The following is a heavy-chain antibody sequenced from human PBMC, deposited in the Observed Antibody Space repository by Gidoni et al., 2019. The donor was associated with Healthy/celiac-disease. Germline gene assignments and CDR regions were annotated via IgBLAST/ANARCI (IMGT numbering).Heavy chain of an antibody. D-gene: IGHD3-22*01. V-gene: IGHV2-5*02. CDR1: GFSLSTSGVG. CDR2: IYWDDDK. Sequence: THIRALTCTFSGFSLSTSGVGVGWIRQPPGKALEWLALIYWDDDKRYSPSLKSRLTITKDTSKNQVVLTMTNMDPVDTATYYCALVTYYYDSSGQGTGYFDYWGQGTLVTVSS. CDR3: ALVTYYYDSSGQGTGYFDY. J-gene: IGHJ4*02.